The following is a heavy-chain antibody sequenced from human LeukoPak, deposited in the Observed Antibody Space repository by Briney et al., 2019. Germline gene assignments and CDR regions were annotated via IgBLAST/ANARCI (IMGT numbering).Heavy chain of an antibody. V-gene: IGHV4-61*01. CDR3: ARVEEGYGSGRRENYYYYYMDV. Sequence: PSETLSLTCTVSGGSISSGSYYWSWIRQPPGKGLEWIGYIHYSGSTSYNPSLKSRVTISVDTSKKQFSLKLSSVTAADTAVYYCARVEEGYGSGRRENYYYYYMDVWGKGTTVTISS. D-gene: IGHD3-10*01. CDR2: IHYSGST. CDR1: GGSISSGSYY. J-gene: IGHJ6*03.